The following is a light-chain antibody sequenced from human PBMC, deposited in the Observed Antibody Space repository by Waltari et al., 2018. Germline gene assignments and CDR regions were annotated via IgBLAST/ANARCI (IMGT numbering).Light chain of an antibody. J-gene: IGKJ4*01. CDR1: QDIRNY. CDR2: DAS. Sequence: DIQLTQSPPSLSASVGERVTITCKARQDIRNYLNWYQQKAGKAPKPLIYDASKLETGVPSRFSGSGSGTDFTFTISSLQPEDIATYYGQQFDTPLSFGGGTKVEIK. V-gene: IGKV1-33*01. CDR3: QQFDTPLS.